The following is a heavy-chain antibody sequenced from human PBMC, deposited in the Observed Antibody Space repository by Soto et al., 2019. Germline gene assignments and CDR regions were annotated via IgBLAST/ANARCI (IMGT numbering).Heavy chain of an antibody. CDR3: ARDSAYCGGDCYLPFDY. CDR2: ISSSSSYI. Sequence: GGSLRLSCAASGFTFSSYSMNWVRQAPGKGLEWVSSISSSSSYIYYADSVKGRFTISRDNAKNSLYLQMNSLRAEDTAVYYCARDSAYCGGDCYLPFDYWGQGTLVTVSS. D-gene: IGHD2-21*01. CDR1: GFTFSSYS. J-gene: IGHJ4*02. V-gene: IGHV3-21*01.